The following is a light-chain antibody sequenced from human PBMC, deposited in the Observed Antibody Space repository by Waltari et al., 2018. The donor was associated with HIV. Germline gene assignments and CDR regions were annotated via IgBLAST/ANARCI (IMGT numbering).Light chain of an antibody. Sequence: DIVLTQSPGPLSLSPGDSATLSCRASQSVSSSYLAWYQQERGQAPRLLIYGASSRATGIPDRFSGSGSGTDVTLSISRMESEDFAVYDCQQYGGSPYTFGQGTKLEIK. CDR3: QQYGGSPYT. CDR2: GAS. V-gene: IGKV3-20*01. J-gene: IGKJ2*01. CDR1: QSVSSSY.